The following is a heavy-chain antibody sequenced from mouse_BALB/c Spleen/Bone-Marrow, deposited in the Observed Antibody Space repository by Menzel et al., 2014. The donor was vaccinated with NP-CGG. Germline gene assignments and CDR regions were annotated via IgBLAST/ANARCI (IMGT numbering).Heavy chain of an antibody. CDR1: GYTFTSYW. CDR2: IYPGDGDT. CDR3: ASPYGNYDAMDY. D-gene: IGHD2-1*01. Sequence: VQLQQSGAELARPGASVKLSCKASGYTFTSYWMQWVKQRPGQGLEWIGAIYPGDGDTRYTQKFRGEATLTADKSSNTAYMQLSSLTSEDSAVYFCASPYGNYDAMDYWGQGTSVTVSS. V-gene: IGHV1-87*01. J-gene: IGHJ4*01.